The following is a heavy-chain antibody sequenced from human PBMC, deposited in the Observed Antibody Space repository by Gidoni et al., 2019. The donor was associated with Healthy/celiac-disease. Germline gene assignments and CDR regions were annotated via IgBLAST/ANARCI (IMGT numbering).Heavy chain of an antibody. CDR2: ISSSSSYI. D-gene: IGHD1-26*01. CDR3: ARLGSGTLKWELLLGWFDP. CDR1: GFTFSSYS. Sequence: GFTFSSYSMNWVRQAPGKGLEWVSSISSSSSYIYYADSVKGRFNISRDNAKNSLYLQMNSLRAEDTAVYYCARLGSGTLKWELLLGWFDPWGQGTLVTVSS. J-gene: IGHJ5*02. V-gene: IGHV3-21*01.